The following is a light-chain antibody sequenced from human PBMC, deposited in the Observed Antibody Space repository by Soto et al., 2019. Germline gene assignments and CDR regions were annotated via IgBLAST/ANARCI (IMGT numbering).Light chain of an antibody. Sequence: DIQMTQYPSSLSASVGDRVTITCRASQGISNYLAWYQQKPGKVPKLLIYAASTLQSGVPSRFSGSGSGTDFTLTSSSLQPEDVATYYCQKYNSAPLPFGGGTKVEIK. V-gene: IGKV1-27*01. CDR1: QGISNY. CDR3: QKYNSAPLP. CDR2: AAS. J-gene: IGKJ4*01.